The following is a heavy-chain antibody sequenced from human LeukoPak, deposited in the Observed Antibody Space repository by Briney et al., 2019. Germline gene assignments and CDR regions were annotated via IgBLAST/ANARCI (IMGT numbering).Heavy chain of an antibody. Sequence: PSETLSLTCTVSGDSISNYYWSWIRQPAGKGLEWIGRIYTSGSTNYNPSLKSRVTMSVDTSKNQFSLKLSSVTAADTAVYYCARAPHYYDSSGYYYVAFDIWGQGTMVTVSS. CDR3: ARAPHYYDSSGYYYVAFDI. CDR2: IYTSGST. J-gene: IGHJ3*02. D-gene: IGHD3-22*01. CDR1: GDSISNYY. V-gene: IGHV4-4*07.